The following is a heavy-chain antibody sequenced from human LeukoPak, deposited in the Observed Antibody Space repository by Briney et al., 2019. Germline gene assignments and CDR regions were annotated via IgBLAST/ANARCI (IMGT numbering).Heavy chain of an antibody. V-gene: IGHV3-30*03. CDR2: ISYDANTR. Sequence: PGGSLRLSCAASGFMFSTYGMHWVRQTPGTGLEWVSVISYDANTRHYADSVKGRFTISRDNSKSTLYLQMNSLRPEDTAVYYCADGDFDHWGQGTLVTVSS. D-gene: IGHD3-10*01. CDR3: ADGDFDH. CDR1: GFMFSTYG. J-gene: IGHJ4*02.